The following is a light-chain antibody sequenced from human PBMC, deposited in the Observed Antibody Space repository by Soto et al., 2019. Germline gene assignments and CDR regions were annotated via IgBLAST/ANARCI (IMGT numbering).Light chain of an antibody. V-gene: IGLV2-14*01. CDR2: EVS. CDR1: SSDVGGYNY. CDR3: SSYTSSSPYV. J-gene: IGLJ1*01. Sequence: QSALTQPPSASGSPGQSLTISCTGTSSDVGGYNYVSWYQQHPGKAPKLMIYEVSNRPSGVSNRFSGSKSGNTASLTISGLQAEDEADYYCSSYTSSSPYVFGTGTKVTVL.